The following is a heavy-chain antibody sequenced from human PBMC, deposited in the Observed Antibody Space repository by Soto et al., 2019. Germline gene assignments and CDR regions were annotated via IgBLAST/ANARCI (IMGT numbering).Heavy chain of an antibody. V-gene: IGHV4-61*08. D-gene: IGHD3-3*01. CDR2: TLYSGRP. Sequence: SETLSLTCRVSGGSVGSGAYYWSWIRQPPGKGLEWIGYTLYSGRPNYNPSLQSLQSRVTISVDTSRNQFSLRLNSVTAADTALYYCARHDFYHRSFDIWGQGTLVTLSS. CDR3: ARHDFYHRSFDI. CDR1: GGSVGSGAYY. J-gene: IGHJ3*02.